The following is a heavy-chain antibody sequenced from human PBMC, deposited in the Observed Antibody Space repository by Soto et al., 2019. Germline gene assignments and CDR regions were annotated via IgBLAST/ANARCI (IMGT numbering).Heavy chain of an antibody. Sequence: GGSLRLSCAASGFGFSTFSINWVRQAPGKGLEWLSSISSSGDYIYYADSVKGRFTISKDKSKRTLFLQMNSLRVDDTAVYYCARDGWGSNWYFDLWGRGTLVTVSS. CDR1: GFGFSTFS. J-gene: IGHJ2*01. V-gene: IGHV3-21*01. D-gene: IGHD3-16*01. CDR3: ARDGWGSNWYFDL. CDR2: ISSSGDYI.